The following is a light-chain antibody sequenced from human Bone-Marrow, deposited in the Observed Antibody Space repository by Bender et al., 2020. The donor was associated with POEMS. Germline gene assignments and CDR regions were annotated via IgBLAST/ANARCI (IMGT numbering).Light chain of an antibody. CDR1: SSNIGAHA. Sequence: QSVLTQPPSASGTPGQRVTISCSGGSSNIGAHAVNWYQHLPGTAPKLLIYPSHRRPSEVPDRFSGSRSGTPASLAISGLQSEDEADYYCAVWDDSLNGWVFGGGTKLTVL. V-gene: IGLV1-44*01. CDR2: PSH. J-gene: IGLJ3*02. CDR3: AVWDDSLNGWV.